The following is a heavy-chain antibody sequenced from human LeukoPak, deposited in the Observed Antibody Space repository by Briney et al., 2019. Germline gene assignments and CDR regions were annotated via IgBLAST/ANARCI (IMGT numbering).Heavy chain of an antibody. D-gene: IGHD3-22*01. Sequence: GGSLRLSCAASGFTFSSSATSWVRQAPRKGLEWVSSISGSGSGGSTYYADSVKGRFSISRDNAKNSLYLQMNSLRAEDTAVYYCASIIRCYYDSSGFPSGWGQGTLVTVSS. V-gene: IGHV3-23*01. CDR2: ISGSGSGGST. CDR3: ASIIRCYYDSSGFPSG. CDR1: GFTFSSSA. J-gene: IGHJ4*02.